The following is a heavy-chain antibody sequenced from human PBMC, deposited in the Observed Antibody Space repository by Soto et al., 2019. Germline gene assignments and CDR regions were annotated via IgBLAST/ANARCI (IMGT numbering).Heavy chain of an antibody. CDR1: GAPITTTKW. D-gene: IGHD3-16*01. J-gene: IGHJ6*02. Sequence: QVQLQESGPGLVKPSETLSLTCTVSGAPITTTKWWAWVRLPPGKGLEWIGELSRGDERSSNPSLEGRFTMSLDKSNNPFSLKLPSVTAADTAIYYCATQTISYTWGVWGRGTSVTVSS. CDR2: LSRGDER. V-gene: IGHV4-4*02. CDR3: ATQTISYTWGV.